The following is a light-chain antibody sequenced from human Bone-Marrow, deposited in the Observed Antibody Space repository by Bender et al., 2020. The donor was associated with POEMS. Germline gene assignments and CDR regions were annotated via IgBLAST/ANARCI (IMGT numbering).Light chain of an antibody. CDR1: SSDVGGFNY. CDR2: DVT. Sequence: QSALSQPRSVSGSVGQSVTISCTGTSSDVGGFNYVCWYQQYPGRAPKLLIYDVTKRPSGVPDRFSGSKSGNTASLTISGLQAGDEADYYCYSYAGSDIYVFGSGTEVTVL. J-gene: IGLJ1*01. CDR3: YSYAGSDIYV. V-gene: IGLV2-11*01.